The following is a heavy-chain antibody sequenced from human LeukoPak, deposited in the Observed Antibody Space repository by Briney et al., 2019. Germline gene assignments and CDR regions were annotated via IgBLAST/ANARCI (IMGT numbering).Heavy chain of an antibody. J-gene: IGHJ5*02. CDR1: GYIFTNYW. CDR2: IYPVNSDT. D-gene: IGHD2-2*01. V-gene: IGHV5-51*01. Sequence: GESLKISCKGSGYIFTNYWIAWVRQLPGKGLEWMEIIYPVNSDTRYSPSFQGQVTMSVDKSISTAYLQWSSLEASDAAIYYCARHDLPVGCSSTSCPYGSWFDPWGQGTLVTVSS. CDR3: ARHDLPVGCSSTSCPYGSWFDP.